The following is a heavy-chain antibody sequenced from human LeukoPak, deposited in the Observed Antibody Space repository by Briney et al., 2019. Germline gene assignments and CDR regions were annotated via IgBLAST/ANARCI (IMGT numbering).Heavy chain of an antibody. V-gene: IGHV4-59*11. CDR1: GGSISSHY. CDR3: ARGKQLPLYYYYYMDV. J-gene: IGHJ6*03. D-gene: IGHD6-13*01. Sequence: SETLSLTCTVSGGSISSHYWSWIRQPPGKGLEWIGNIYSSGSTNYNPSLKSRVTISVDTSKNQFSLKLSSVTAADTAVYYCARGKQLPLYYYYYMDVWGKGTTVTVSS. CDR2: IYSSGST.